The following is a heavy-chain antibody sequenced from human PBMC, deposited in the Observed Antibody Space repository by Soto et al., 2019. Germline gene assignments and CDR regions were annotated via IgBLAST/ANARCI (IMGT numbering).Heavy chain of an antibody. V-gene: IGHV3-72*01. CDR3: AMLGGWSGGSSGMDV. J-gene: IGHJ6*02. D-gene: IGHD6-19*01. CDR1: GLIFSDYH. CDR2: IRRKANSYTT. Sequence: EVQLVESGGGLVQPGGSLRLSCAASGLIFSDYHMDWVRQAPGKGLEWVGRIRRKANSYTTEYAASVKGRFTMSRDNSKSSLYLEMNSLKWEDTAVYYCAMLGGWSGGSSGMDVWGQGTTVTVSS.